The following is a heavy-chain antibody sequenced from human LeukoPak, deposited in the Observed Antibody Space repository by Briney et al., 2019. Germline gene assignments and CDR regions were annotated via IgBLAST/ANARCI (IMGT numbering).Heavy chain of an antibody. CDR3: ATAQIYCGGNSCYDAFFDY. CDR2: ILPILGTV. J-gene: IGHJ4*02. CDR1: GDTFNRYA. V-gene: IGHV1-69*05. D-gene: IGHD2-21*01. Sequence: SVKVSCKASGDTFNRYAITGVRQAPGQGREWRGGILPILGTVNYAQKFQGRVTITTEASTRTAYMEFSSLSSDDTAVYYCATAQIYCGGNSCYDAFFDYWGQGTRVTVSS.